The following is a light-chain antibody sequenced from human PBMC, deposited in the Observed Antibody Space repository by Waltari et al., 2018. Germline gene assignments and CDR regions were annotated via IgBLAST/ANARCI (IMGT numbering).Light chain of an antibody. CDR2: DAS. J-gene: IGKJ1*01. V-gene: IGKV3-11*01. Sequence: EIVLTQSPGTLSLSPGARAPISCRASQSVSSYLAWYQQKPGQAPRLLIYDASKMATGIPARFSGSGSGTDFTLTISSLEPEDFAVYYCQQRGDWPRLTFGQGTKVEIK. CDR1: QSVSSY. CDR3: QQRGDWPRLT.